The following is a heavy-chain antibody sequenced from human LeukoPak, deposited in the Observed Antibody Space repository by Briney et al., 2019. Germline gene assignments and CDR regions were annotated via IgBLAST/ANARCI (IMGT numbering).Heavy chain of an antibody. CDR1: GGTFSSYA. V-gene: IGHV1-69*04. CDR2: IIPILGIA. Sequence: GSSVKVSCKASGGTFSSYAISWVRQAPGQGLEWMGRIIPILGIANYAQKFQGRVTITADKSTSTAYMELSSLRSEDTAVCYCASYMAGTDMYYFDYWGQGTLVTVSS. J-gene: IGHJ4*02. D-gene: IGHD6-19*01. CDR3: ASYMAGTDMYYFDY.